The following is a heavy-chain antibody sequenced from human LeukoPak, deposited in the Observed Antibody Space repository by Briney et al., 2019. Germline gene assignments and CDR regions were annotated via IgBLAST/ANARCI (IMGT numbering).Heavy chain of an antibody. CDR1: GYTFTGYY. J-gene: IGHJ5*02. Sequence: GASVKVSCKASGYTFTGYYMHWVRQAPGQGLEWMGWINPNSGGTNYAQKFQGRVTMTRYTSISTAYMELSRLRSDDTAVYYCARFHSVAAAVPYNWFDPWGQGTLVTVSS. CDR3: ARFHSVAAAVPYNWFDP. V-gene: IGHV1-2*02. CDR2: INPNSGGT. D-gene: IGHD6-13*01.